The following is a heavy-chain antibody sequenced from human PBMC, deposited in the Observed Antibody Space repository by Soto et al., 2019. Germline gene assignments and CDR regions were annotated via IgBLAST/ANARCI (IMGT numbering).Heavy chain of an antibody. CDR2: IWYDGSNK. CDR1: GFTFSSYG. D-gene: IGHD5-12*01. J-gene: IGHJ4*02. V-gene: IGHV3-33*01. Sequence: SLRLSCAASGFTFSSYGMHWVRQAPGKGLEWVAVIWYDGSNKYYADSVKGRFTISRDNSKNTLYLQMNSLRAEDTAVYYCARDTGGAAGYIVATMGFDYWGQGTLVTVSS. CDR3: ARDTGGAAGYIVATMGFDY.